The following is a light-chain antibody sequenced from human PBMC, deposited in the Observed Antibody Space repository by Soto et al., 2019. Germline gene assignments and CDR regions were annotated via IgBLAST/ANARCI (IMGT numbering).Light chain of an antibody. Sequence: DIQMTQSPSSVSASVGDRVSITCRASQDISSWVAWYQQRPGKAPKLLIYAATILQSGVPSRFSGSGPGTAFTLTISNLQPEDFASYFCQQANSFPLTFGGGTKVDIK. J-gene: IGKJ4*01. CDR1: QDISSW. CDR2: AAT. V-gene: IGKV1-12*01. CDR3: QQANSFPLT.